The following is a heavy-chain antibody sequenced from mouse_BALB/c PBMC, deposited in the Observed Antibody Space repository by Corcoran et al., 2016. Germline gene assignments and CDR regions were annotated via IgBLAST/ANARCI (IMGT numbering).Heavy chain of an antibody. D-gene: IGHD4-1*01. J-gene: IGHJ1*01. CDR2: SDPSNGNT. V-gene: IGHV14-3*02. CDR1: GFNIKDTY. CDR3: ANWDWYFDV. Sequence: EVQLQQSGAELVKPGASVKLSCTASGFNIKDTYMHWVKQRPEQGLEWIGRSDPSNGNTKYDPKFQGKDTITADTSSNTAYLQLSSLTSEDTAVYYCANWDWYFDVWGAGTTVTVSS.